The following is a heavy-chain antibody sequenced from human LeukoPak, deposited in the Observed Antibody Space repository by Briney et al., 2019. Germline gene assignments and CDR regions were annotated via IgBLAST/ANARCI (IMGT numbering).Heavy chain of an antibody. J-gene: IGHJ4*02. D-gene: IGHD3-22*01. Sequence: SETLSLTCTVSGGSISSYYWSWIRQPPGKGLEWIGYIYYGGSTNYNPSLKSRVTISVDTSKNQFSLKLSSVTAADTAVYYCARHDSSGFWGYYFDYWGQGTLVTVSS. V-gene: IGHV4-59*08. CDR3: ARHDSSGFWGYYFDY. CDR2: IYYGGST. CDR1: GGSISSYY.